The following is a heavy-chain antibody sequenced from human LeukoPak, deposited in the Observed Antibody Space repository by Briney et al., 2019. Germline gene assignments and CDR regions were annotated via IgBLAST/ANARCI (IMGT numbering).Heavy chain of an antibody. CDR1: GYTFTSYD. V-gene: IGHV1-8*01. Sequence: ASVKVSCKASGYTFTSYDINWARQATGQGLEWTGWMNPNSGNTGYAQKFQGRVTMTRNTSISTAYMELSSLRSEDTAVYYCASQLLEYSSSSQGSGWGQGTLVTVSS. J-gene: IGHJ4*02. CDR3: ASQLLEYSSSSQGSG. CDR2: MNPNSGNT. D-gene: IGHD6-6*01.